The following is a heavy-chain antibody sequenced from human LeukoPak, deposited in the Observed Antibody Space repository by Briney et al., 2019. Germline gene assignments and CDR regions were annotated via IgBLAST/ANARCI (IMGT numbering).Heavy chain of an antibody. V-gene: IGHV4-59*01. D-gene: IGHD1-26*01. CDR1: GGSISSYY. J-gene: IGHJ3*02. CDR3: ARSGSYHDAFDI. Sequence: SETLSLTCNVSGGSISSYYWSWIRQPPGKGLEWIGYIYYSGSTNYNPSLKSRVTISVDTSKNQFSLKLSSVTAADTAVYYCARSGSYHDAFDIWGQGTMVTVSS. CDR2: IYYSGST.